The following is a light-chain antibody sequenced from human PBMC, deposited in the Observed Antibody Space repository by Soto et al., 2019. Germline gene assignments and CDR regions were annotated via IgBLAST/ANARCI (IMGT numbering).Light chain of an antibody. CDR1: QSVSRY. J-gene: IGKJ1*01. V-gene: IGKV3-20*01. Sequence: EIVLTQSPATLSLSPGERGTLSCRASQSVSRYLAWYQQKPGQAPRLLIFGASIRATGIPDRFSGSGSGTDFTLAISRLEPEDFAVYHCQQYGSSPTTFGQGTKVDIK. CDR2: GAS. CDR3: QQYGSSPTT.